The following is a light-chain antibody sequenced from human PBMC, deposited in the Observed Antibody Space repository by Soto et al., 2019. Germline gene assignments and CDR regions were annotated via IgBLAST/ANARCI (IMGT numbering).Light chain of an antibody. CDR3: SSYTSSGTYV. Sequence: QSALTQPASVSGSPGQSITISCTGTGSDVGGYNYVSWYQQHPGKAPKLMIYEVSNRPSGVSNRFSGSKSGNTASLTIAGLQAEDEADYYCSSYTSSGTYVFGTGTKLTVL. J-gene: IGLJ1*01. CDR2: EVS. CDR1: GSDVGGYNY. V-gene: IGLV2-14*01.